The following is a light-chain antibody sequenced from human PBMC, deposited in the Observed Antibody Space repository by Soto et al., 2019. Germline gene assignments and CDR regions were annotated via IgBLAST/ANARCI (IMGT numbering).Light chain of an antibody. J-gene: IGLJ3*02. Sequence: QSALTQPASVSGSPGQSITISCTGTSSDVGSRNLASWYQQHPGKDPKPIISEVTRWPSGVSNRFSGSKSGNTASLTIFWLQAEYEADCYCCLYAGSYPGVFGGGTKLTVL. CDR3: CLYAGSYPGV. CDR1: SSDVGSRNL. V-gene: IGLV2-23*02. CDR2: EVT.